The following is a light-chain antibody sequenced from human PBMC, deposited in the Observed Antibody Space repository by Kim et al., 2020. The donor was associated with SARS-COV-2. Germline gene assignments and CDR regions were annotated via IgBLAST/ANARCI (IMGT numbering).Light chain of an antibody. J-gene: IGKJ1*01. V-gene: IGKV1-5*01. CDR3: QQYNTSLRT. Sequence: ASVGDRVTITCRASQSIHKWLAWYQQKPGTAPKLLIYDASDLEGGVPSRFNGNGSGTEFSLTIGSLQPDDFATYYCQQYNTSLRTFGQGTKVDIK. CDR1: QSIHKW. CDR2: DAS.